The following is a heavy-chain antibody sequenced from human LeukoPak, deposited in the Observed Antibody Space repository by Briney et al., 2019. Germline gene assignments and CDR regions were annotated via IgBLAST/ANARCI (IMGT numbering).Heavy chain of an antibody. Sequence: GGSLRLSCAASGFTFSSYGMHWVRQAPGKGLEWVAVIWYDGSNKYYADSVKGRFTISRDNSKNTLYLQMNSLRAEDTAVYYCARAAPGATVTTLYYYYYGMDVWGQGTTVTVSS. CDR3: ARAAPGATVTTLYYYYYGMDV. J-gene: IGHJ6*02. CDR2: IWYDGSNK. CDR1: GFTFSSYG. V-gene: IGHV3-33*01. D-gene: IGHD4-11*01.